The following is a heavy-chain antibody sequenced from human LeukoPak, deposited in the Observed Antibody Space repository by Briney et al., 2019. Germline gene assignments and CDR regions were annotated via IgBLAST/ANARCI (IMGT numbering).Heavy chain of an antibody. CDR3: ARSSVGSSGWTYYFDY. J-gene: IGHJ4*02. V-gene: IGHV5-51*01. CDR1: GYSFTSYW. D-gene: IGHD6-19*01. Sequence: GESLKTSCKGSGYSFTSYWLGRGRQMPGKGLEWMVIIYPGGYDNRYRPSFQGQVTISADKCISTAYLQWSSLKTSDTAMYYCARSSVGSSGWTYYFDYWGQGTLVTVSS. CDR2: IYPGGYDN.